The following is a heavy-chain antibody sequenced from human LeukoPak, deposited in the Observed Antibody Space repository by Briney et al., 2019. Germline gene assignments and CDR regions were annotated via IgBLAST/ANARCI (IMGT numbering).Heavy chain of an antibody. Sequence: SVKVSCKASGGTFSSYAISWVRQAPGQGLEWMGGIIPIFGTANYAQKFQGRVTITTDESTSTAYMELSSLRSEDTAVYYCARDICSGGGDCYPNGYWGQGTLVTVSS. V-gene: IGHV1-69*05. J-gene: IGHJ4*02. CDR3: ARDICSGGGDCYPNGY. CDR1: GGTFSSYA. CDR2: IIPIFGTA. D-gene: IGHD2-21*02.